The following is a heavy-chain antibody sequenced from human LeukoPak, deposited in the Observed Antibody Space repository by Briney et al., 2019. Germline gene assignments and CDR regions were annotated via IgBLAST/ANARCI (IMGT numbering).Heavy chain of an antibody. CDR1: GYTFTSYD. CDR2: MNPNSGNT. CDR3: ARPRYSSGWYVY. J-gene: IGHJ4*02. D-gene: IGHD6-19*01. V-gene: IGHV1-8*01. Sequence: ASVKVSCKASGYTFTSYDINWVRQATGQGLERMGWMNPNSGNTGYAQKFQGRVTMTRNTSISTAYMELSSLRSEDTAVYYCARPRYSSGWYVYWGQGTLVTVSS.